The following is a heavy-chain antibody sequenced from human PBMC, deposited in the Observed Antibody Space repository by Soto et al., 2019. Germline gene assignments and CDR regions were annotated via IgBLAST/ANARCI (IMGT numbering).Heavy chain of an antibody. CDR2: IYWDDDK. V-gene: IGHV2-5*02. Sequence: QITLEESGPTLVKPTQTLTLTCTFSGFSLCTSGVGVGWIRQPPGKALEWLALIYWDDDKRYNPYLKNRLTITKDTSKNQVVLTMTSMDPVDTATYFCVHRIQTANYYNWLDPWGQGILVTVAS. CDR3: VHRIQTANYYNWLDP. D-gene: IGHD3-10*01. CDR1: GFSLCTSGVG. J-gene: IGHJ5*02.